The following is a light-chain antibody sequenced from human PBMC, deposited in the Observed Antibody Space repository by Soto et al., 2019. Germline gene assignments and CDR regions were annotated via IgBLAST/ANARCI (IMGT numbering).Light chain of an antibody. V-gene: IGLV1-40*01. J-gene: IGLJ2*01. Sequence: QSVLTQPPSLSGAPGQRVTISCTGSSSNIGAGYDVHWYQHLPGTAPKLLIYGNSNRPSGVPDRFSGSKSGTSASLAITGLQAEDEADYYCQSYDSTLSVVFGGGTKLTVL. CDR3: QSYDSTLSVV. CDR2: GNS. CDR1: SSNIGAGYD.